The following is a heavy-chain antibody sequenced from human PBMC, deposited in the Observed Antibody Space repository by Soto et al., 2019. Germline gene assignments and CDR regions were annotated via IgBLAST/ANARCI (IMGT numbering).Heavy chain of an antibody. D-gene: IGHD2-2*01. CDR3: ARIVVPAYYYYYGMDV. Sequence: ALVKVSCKASGYTFTSYGISWVRQAPGQGLEWMGWISAYNGNTNYAQKLQGRVTMTTDTSTSTAYMELRSLRSDDTAVYYCARIVVPAYYYYYGMDVWGQGTTVTVSS. V-gene: IGHV1-18*01. CDR1: GYTFTSYG. CDR2: ISAYNGNT. J-gene: IGHJ6*02.